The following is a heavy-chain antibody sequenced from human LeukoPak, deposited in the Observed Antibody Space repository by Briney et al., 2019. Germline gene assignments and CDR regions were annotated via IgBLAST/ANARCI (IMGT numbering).Heavy chain of an antibody. CDR1: GYPFSSYS. D-gene: IGHD3-22*01. CDR3: ARDDKKYYYDSSGSPS. J-gene: IGHJ4*02. CDR2: ISVSGGVR. V-gene: IGHV3-48*02. Sequence: GGSLRLSCVASGYPFSSYSMNWIRQAPGKGLEWVSYISVSGGVRSYADSVKGRFTISRDDARNSLYLQMNSLKDEDTAVYYCARDDKKYYYDSSGSPSWGQGTLVTVSS.